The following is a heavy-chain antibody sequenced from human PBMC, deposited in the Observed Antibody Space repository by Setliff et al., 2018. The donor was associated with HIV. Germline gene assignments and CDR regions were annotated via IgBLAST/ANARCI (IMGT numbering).Heavy chain of an antibody. CDR2: FDPEDGET. V-gene: IGHV1-24*01. Sequence: ASVKVSCKVSGYTLTELSRHWVRQAPGKGLEWMGGFDPEDGETIYAQKFQGRVTMIEDTSTDTAYMGLSSLRSEDTAVYYCARPQWELGVDYYGMDVWGQGTTVTVSS. CDR3: ARPQWELGVDYYGMDV. D-gene: IGHD1-26*01. CDR1: GYTLTELS. J-gene: IGHJ6*02.